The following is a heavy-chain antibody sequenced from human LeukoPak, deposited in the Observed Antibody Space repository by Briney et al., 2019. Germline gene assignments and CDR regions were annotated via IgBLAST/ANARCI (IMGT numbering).Heavy chain of an antibody. V-gene: IGHV3-23*01. CDR3: ARPDSGYDWGVY. CDR2: ISGSGGST. D-gene: IGHD5-12*01. Sequence: PGGSLRLSCAASGFTFSSYAMSWVRQAPGKGLEWVSAISGSGGSTYYADSVKGRFTISRDNSKNTLYLQINSLRAEDTAVYYCARPDSGYDWGVYWGQGTLVTVSS. CDR1: GFTFSSYA. J-gene: IGHJ4*02.